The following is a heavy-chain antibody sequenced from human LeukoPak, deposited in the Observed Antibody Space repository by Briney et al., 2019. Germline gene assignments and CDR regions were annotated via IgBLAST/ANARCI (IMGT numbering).Heavy chain of an antibody. D-gene: IGHD6-6*01. CDR1: GGSISSGSYY. J-gene: IGHJ4*02. CDR2: IYTSGST. CDR3: ARGFGSSSLKNYFDY. Sequence: HPSQTLSLTCTVSGGSISSGSYYWSWIRQPAGKGLEWIGRIYTSGSTNYNPSLKSRVTISVDTSKNQFSLKLSSVTAADTAVYYCARGFGSSSLKNYFDYWGQGTLVTVSS. V-gene: IGHV4-61*02.